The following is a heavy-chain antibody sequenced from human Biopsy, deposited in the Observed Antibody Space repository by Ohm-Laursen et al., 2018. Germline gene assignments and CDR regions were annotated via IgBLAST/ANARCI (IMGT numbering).Heavy chain of an antibody. D-gene: IGHD2-15*01. Sequence: PSETLSLTCAVFGKTFSDYQWSWIRQPPRKGLEWIGQINQAGTTNYNPSLKSRVSISADASKYEFSLRLTSVTAADTAVYLCGNEVHGRDYWGLGAQVTVSS. CDR1: GKTFSDYQ. CDR3: GNEVHGRDY. J-gene: IGHJ4*02. CDR2: INQAGTT. V-gene: IGHV4-34*08.